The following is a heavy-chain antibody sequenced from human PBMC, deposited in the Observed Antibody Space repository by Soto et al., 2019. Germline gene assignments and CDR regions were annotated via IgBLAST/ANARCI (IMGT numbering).Heavy chain of an antibody. D-gene: IGHD4-17*01. J-gene: IGHJ5*02. CDR3: ARGLYYGDYVSDNWFDP. Sequence: SETLSLTCTVSGGSISSGGYYWSWIRQHPGKGLEWIGYIYYSGSTYYNPSLKSRVTISVDTSKNQFSLKLSSVTAADTAVYYCARGLYYGDYVSDNWFDPWGQGTLVTVSS. CDR2: IYYSGST. V-gene: IGHV4-31*03. CDR1: GGSISSGGYY.